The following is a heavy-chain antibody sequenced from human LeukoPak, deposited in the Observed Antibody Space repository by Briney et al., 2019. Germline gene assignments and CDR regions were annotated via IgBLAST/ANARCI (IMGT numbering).Heavy chain of an antibody. V-gene: IGHV1-69*13. J-gene: IGHJ3*02. CDR3: ARGGLSRYYYDSSGYYHAFDI. Sequence: GASVKASCKASGYTFTSYYMHWVRQAPGQGLEWMGGIIPIFGTANYAQKFQGRVTITADESTSTAYMELSSLRSEDTAVYYCARGGLSRYYYDSSGYYHAFDIWDQGTMVTVSS. CDR2: IIPIFGTA. D-gene: IGHD3-22*01. CDR1: GYTFTSYY.